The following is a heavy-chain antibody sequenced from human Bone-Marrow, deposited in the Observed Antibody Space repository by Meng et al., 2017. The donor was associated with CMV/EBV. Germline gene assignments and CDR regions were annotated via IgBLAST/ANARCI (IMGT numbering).Heavy chain of an antibody. D-gene: IGHD2-2*01. CDR2: IIPIFGTA. Sequence: SVKVSCKASGYTFTGYYMHWVRQAPGQGLEWMGGIIPIFGTANYAQKFQGRVTITTDESTSTAYMELSSLRSEDTAVYYCARSLGGCSSTSCLDYYYGMDVWGQGTTVTVSS. CDR1: GYTFTGYY. V-gene: IGHV1-69*05. J-gene: IGHJ6*02. CDR3: ARSLGGCSSTSCLDYYYGMDV.